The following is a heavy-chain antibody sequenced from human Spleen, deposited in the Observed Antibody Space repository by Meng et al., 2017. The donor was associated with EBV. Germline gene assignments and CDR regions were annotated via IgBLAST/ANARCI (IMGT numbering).Heavy chain of an antibody. CDR3: ARSLVGNSSGSLKYLDH. J-gene: IGHJ4*02. V-gene: IGHV4-34*01. D-gene: IGHD6-19*01. CDR2: INHSGST. CDR1: GGSFSRYY. Sequence: QVRLRRCGVSMFRSSDTLCFICGVVGGSFSRYYWSWIRQPPGKGLEWIGDINHSGSTNYKPSVKRRVSMSVDTSRDQFSLRLSSVIAGETAVYYCARSLVGNSSGSLKYLDHWGQGSLVTVSS.